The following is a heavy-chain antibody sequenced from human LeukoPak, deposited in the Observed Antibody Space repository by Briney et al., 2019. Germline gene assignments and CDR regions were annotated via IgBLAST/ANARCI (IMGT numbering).Heavy chain of an antibody. CDR3: ASLTRYSGSY. CDR2: IYYSGST. CDR1: GGSISSYY. D-gene: IGHD1-26*01. Sequence: SETLSLTCTVSGGSISSYYWSWIRQPPGKGLEWIGYIYYSGSTNYNPSLKSRVTISVDTSKNQFSLKLSSVTAADTAVYYCASLTRYSGSYWGQGTLVTVSS. J-gene: IGHJ4*02. V-gene: IGHV4-59*08.